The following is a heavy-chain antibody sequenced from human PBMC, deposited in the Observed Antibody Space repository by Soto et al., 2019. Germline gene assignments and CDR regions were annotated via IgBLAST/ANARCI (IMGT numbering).Heavy chain of an antibody. D-gene: IGHD5-12*01. CDR1: GYTFTGYY. V-gene: IGHV1-2*02. CDR3: ATVVRTRGSVDY. Sequence: ASVKVSCKASGYTFTGYYLHWVRQAPGQGLEGMGWINPNSGGTNYAQKFQGRVTMTRDTSISTAYMELSRLRSDDTAVYYCATVVRTRGSVDYWGQGTLVTVSS. J-gene: IGHJ4*02. CDR2: INPNSGGT.